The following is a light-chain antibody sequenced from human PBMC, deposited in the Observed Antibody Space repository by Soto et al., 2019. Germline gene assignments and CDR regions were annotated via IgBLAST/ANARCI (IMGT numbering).Light chain of an antibody. CDR3: MQALQTPYT. V-gene: IGKV2-28*01. J-gene: IGKJ2*01. Sequence: DLVTTQSPLSLLVTPGEPASISCKSSQSPLHSNGNYFLAWYLQKPGQSPQVLIYLGSNRASGVPDRFSGSGSGTDFTLKISRVEAEDVGVYYCMQALQTPYTFGQGTKLEIK. CDR1: QSPLHSNGNYF. CDR2: LGS.